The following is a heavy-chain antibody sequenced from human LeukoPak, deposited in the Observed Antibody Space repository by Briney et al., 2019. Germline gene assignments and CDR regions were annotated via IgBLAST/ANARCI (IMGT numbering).Heavy chain of an antibody. CDR2: IFHSGNT. D-gene: IGHD1-26*01. CDR1: GDSISSYY. CDR3: ARQPYTIGAYYFDY. J-gene: IGHJ4*02. V-gene: IGHV4-59*08. Sequence: PSETLSLTCIVSGDSISSYYWSWIRQPPGKGLGWIGYIFHSGNTNYNPSLKSRVTMSIDTSKNQFSLRLSSVTAADTAVYYCARQPYTIGAYYFDYWGPGTLVSVSS.